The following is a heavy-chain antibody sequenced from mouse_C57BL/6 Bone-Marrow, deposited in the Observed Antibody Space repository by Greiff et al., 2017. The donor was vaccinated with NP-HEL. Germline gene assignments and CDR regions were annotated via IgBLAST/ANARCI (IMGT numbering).Heavy chain of an antibody. CDR3: ARPYAMDY. J-gene: IGHJ4*01. V-gene: IGHV5-17*01. CDR1: GFTFSDYG. CDR2: ISSGSSTI. Sequence: DVQLVESGGGLVKPGGSLKLSCAASGFTFSDYGMHWVRQAPEKGLEWVAYISSGSSTIYYAATVKGRFTISRDNAKNTLFLQMTSLRSEDTAMYYCARPYAMDYWGQGTSVTVSS.